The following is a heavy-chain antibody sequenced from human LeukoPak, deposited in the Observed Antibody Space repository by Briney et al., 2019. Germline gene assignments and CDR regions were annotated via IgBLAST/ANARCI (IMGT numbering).Heavy chain of an antibody. CDR2: IYYSGST. J-gene: IGHJ3*02. D-gene: IGHD6-19*01. Sequence: SSETLSLTCTVSGGSISSYYWSWIRQPPGKGLEWIGYIYYSGSTNYNPSLKSRVTISVDTSKNQFSLKLSSVTAADTAVYYCARAQYSSGWYGAFDIWGQGTMVTVSS. CDR1: GGSISSYY. V-gene: IGHV4-59*01. CDR3: ARAQYSSGWYGAFDI.